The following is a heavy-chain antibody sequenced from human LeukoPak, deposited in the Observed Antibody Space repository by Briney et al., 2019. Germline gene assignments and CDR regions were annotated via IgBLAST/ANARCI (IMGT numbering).Heavy chain of an antibody. D-gene: IGHD3-3*01. V-gene: IGHV1-2*02. CDR1: GYTFTGYY. J-gene: IGHJ4*02. CDR2: INPNSGGT. Sequence: ASVKVSCKASGYTFTGYYMHWVRQAPGQGLEWMRWINPNSGGTNYAQKFQGRVTMTRDTSISTAYMELSRLRSDDTAVYYCASGGITIFGVVIPNPDYWGQGTLVTVSS. CDR3: ASGGITIFGVVIPNPDY.